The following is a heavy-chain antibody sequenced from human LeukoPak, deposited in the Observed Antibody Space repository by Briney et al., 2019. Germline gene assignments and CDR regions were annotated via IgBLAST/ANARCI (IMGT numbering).Heavy chain of an antibody. CDR3: ARAAGYSGYEKKFNY. Sequence: GGSLRLSCAASGFTFSSYWMSWVRQAPGKGLEWVANIKQDGSEKYYVDSVKGRFTISRDNAKNSLYLQMNSLRAEDTAVYYCARAAGYSGYEKKFNYWGQGTLVTVSS. CDR2: IKQDGSEK. V-gene: IGHV3-7*01. D-gene: IGHD5-12*01. J-gene: IGHJ4*02. CDR1: GFTFSSYW.